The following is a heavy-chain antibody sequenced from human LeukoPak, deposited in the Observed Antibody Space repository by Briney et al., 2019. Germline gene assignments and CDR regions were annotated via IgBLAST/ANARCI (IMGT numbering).Heavy chain of an antibody. D-gene: IGHD1-26*01. CDR3: ARGGSYLSAFDI. Sequence: GGSLRLSCEASGFTFSNYWMSWVRQAPGKGLEWVANIKQDGSEKNYVDSVKGRFTISRDNAKNSQYLQMSSLRAEDTAVYYCARGGSYLSAFDIWGQGTMVTVSS. V-gene: IGHV3-7*03. CDR2: IKQDGSEK. J-gene: IGHJ3*02. CDR1: GFTFSNYW.